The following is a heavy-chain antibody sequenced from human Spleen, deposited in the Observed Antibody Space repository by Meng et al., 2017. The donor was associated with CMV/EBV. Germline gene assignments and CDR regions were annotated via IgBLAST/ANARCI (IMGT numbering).Heavy chain of an antibody. CDR1: GFTFSTYW. CDR2: INSDGSST. D-gene: IGHD3-3*01. CDR3: AKDRGTLEWLVTKPLDAFDI. J-gene: IGHJ3*02. V-gene: IGHV3-74*01. Sequence: GESLKISCAASGFTFSTYWMHWVRQAPGKGVVWVSRINSDGSSTSYADSVKGRFTISRDNAKNTLYLQMSSLRAEDTAVYYCAKDRGTLEWLVTKPLDAFDIWGQGTVVTVS.